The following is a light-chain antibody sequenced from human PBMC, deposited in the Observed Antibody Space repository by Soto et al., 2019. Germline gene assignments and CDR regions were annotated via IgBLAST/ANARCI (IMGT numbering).Light chain of an antibody. CDR2: DVN. CDR1: SSDVGGYNY. Sequence: QSALTQPRSVSGSPGQAVTISCTGTSSDVGGYNYVSWYQQYPDKAPKVIIYDVNERPSGVPDRFSGSKSGNTASLTISGLQAEDEADYYCCSYGGTYYVFGTGTKVTVL. CDR3: CSYGGTYYV. V-gene: IGLV2-11*01. J-gene: IGLJ1*01.